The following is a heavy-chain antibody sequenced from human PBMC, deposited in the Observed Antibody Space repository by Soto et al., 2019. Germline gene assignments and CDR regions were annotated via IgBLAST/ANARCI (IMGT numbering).Heavy chain of an antibody. D-gene: IGHD1-1*01. V-gene: IGHV4-59*01. J-gene: IGHJ4*02. Sequence: QVQLQESGPGLVKPSETLSLTCTVSGGSISSYYWNWIRQPPGKGLEWIGYIYYSGSTNYNPSLKSRVTISVDTSKNQFSLKLISVTAADTAVYYCARWVSTTSSGPFLDYWGQGTLVTVSS. CDR1: GGSISSYY. CDR3: ARWVSTTSSGPFLDY. CDR2: IYYSGST.